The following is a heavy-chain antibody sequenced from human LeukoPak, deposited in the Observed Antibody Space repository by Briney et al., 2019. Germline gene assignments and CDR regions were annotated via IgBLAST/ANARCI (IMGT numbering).Heavy chain of an antibody. D-gene: IGHD6-13*01. V-gene: IGHV3-23*01. J-gene: IGHJ4*02. Sequence: GGTLRLSCAASGFTFSRYGMGWVRQAPGKGLEWVSSMIGSGSSTYYADSVKGRFSISRDTSKNTLYMQMNRLRAEGTAVYYCAKCTVYSSSCVDNWGQGTLVTVSS. CDR1: GFTFSRYG. CDR2: MIGSGSST. CDR3: AKCTVYSSSCVDN.